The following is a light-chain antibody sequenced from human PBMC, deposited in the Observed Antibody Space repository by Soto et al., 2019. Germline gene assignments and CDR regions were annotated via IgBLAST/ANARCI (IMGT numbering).Light chain of an antibody. J-gene: IGKJ5*01. Sequence: EIVLTQSPGTLSLSPGERATLSCRASQSVSSNYLAWYQQKPGQAPRLLVYDASNRATGIPARFSGSGSGTDFTLIISSLEPEDSAVYYCQQRSNWPPVFTFGQGTRLEIK. CDR2: DAS. V-gene: IGKV3-11*01. CDR3: QQRSNWPPVFT. CDR1: QSVSSNY.